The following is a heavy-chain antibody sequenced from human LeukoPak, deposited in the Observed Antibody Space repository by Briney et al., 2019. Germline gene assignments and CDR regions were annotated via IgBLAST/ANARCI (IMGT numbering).Heavy chain of an antibody. CDR2: INPNSGGT. CDR3: ARGVLRYFDWLNYYYYYYGMDV. CDR1: GYTFTGYY. V-gene: IGHV1-2*06. Sequence: ASVKVSCKASGYTFTGYYMHWVRQAPGQGLEWMGRINPNSGGTNYAQRFQGRVTMTRDTSISTAYMELSRLRSDDTAVYYCARGVLRYFDWLNYYYYYYGMDVWGQGTTVTVSS. D-gene: IGHD3-9*01. J-gene: IGHJ6*02.